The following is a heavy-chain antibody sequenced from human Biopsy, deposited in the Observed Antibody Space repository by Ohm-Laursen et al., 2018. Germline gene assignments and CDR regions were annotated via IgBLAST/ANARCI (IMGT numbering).Heavy chain of an antibody. CDR1: GYSLTELS. CDR3: AADINVWNVNY. J-gene: IGHJ4*02. D-gene: IGHD1-1*01. CDR2: FAPENGRI. V-gene: IGHV1-24*01. Sequence: ASSVKVSCNVSGYSLTELSMHWVRQAPGQGLEWMGGFAPENGRIVYSQKFQGRVTMTEDTSTSTAYMEVWRLRSDDTAVYYCAADINVWNVNYWGQGTQVIVSS.